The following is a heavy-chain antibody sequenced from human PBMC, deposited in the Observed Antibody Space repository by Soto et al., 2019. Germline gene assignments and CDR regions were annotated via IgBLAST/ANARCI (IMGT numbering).Heavy chain of an antibody. CDR3: ALYCSSTSCRLGMDV. V-gene: IGHV3-21*01. CDR2: ISSSSSYI. J-gene: IGHJ6*02. CDR1: GFTFSSYS. D-gene: IGHD2-2*01. Sequence: EVQLVESGGGLVKPGGSLRLSCAASGFTFSSYSMNWVRQAPGKGLEWVSSISSSSSYIYYADSVKGRFTISRDNAKNSLYLQMNSLRAEDTAVYYCALYCSSTSCRLGMDVWGQGTTVTVSS.